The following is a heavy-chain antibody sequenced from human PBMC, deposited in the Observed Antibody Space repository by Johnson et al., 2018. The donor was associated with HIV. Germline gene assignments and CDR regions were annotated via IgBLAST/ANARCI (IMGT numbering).Heavy chain of an antibody. CDR2: ISFDGNNE. D-gene: IGHD3-3*01. CDR1: GLNFSDYG. Sequence: QVQLVESGGGVVRPGTSVRVSCVVSGLNFSDYGFHWVRQAPGKGLEWVAVISFDGNNEYYASSVKGRFTISRDNSKNTLYLQMNSLRAEDTAVYYCARTSLEWLLFAFDIWGQGTMVTVSS. J-gene: IGHJ3*02. V-gene: IGHV3-30*14. CDR3: ARTSLEWLLFAFDI.